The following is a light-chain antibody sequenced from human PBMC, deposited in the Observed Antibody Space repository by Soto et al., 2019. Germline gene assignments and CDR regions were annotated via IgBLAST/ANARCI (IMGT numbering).Light chain of an antibody. CDR3: QQRNSWPRST. V-gene: IGKV3-11*01. Sequence: EIVLTQSPATLSLSPGERATLSCRASQTVSSYLAWYQQKPGQSPRLLIYDISNRATGIPARFSGSGSVSDFTLTISSLVPEDSAVYYCQQRNSWPRSTFGQGTRLEIK. J-gene: IGKJ2*02. CDR1: QTVSSY. CDR2: DIS.